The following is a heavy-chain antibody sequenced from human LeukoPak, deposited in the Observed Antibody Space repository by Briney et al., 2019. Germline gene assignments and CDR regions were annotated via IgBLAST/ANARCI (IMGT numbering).Heavy chain of an antibody. D-gene: IGHD3-3*01. V-gene: IGHV3-53*01. CDR2: IYSDNT. CDR3: ARRGHYDSAFDP. Sequence: GGSLRLSCTVSGFTVSSNSMSWVRQAPGKGLEWVSFIYSDNTHYSDSVKGRFTISRDNSKNTLYLQMNSLRAEDTAVYYCARRGHYDSAFDPWGQGTLVTVSS. J-gene: IGHJ5*02. CDR1: GFTVSSNS.